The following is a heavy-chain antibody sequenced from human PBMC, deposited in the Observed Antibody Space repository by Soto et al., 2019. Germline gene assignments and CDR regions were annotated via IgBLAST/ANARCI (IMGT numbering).Heavy chain of an antibody. D-gene: IGHD6-13*01. CDR1: WVTIIIHC. CDR2: INDDGPFT. Sequence: GGPNRLSCRASWVTIIIHCGHWIRKISGKGLAWVSRINDDGPFTDYADSGKGRFTISRDNARDTLYLQMNDLSDEDTGLYFCTRGPRATSAGMGAHWVPGTQVTVFS. V-gene: IGHV3-74*01. CDR3: TRGPRATSAGMGAH. J-gene: IGHJ4*02.